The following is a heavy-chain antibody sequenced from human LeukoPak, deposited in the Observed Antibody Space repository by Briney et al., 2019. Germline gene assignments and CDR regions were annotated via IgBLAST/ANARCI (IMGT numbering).Heavy chain of an antibody. CDR3: AKEGGSGAYYDYVWGSYPNWFDP. J-gene: IGHJ5*02. CDR2: ISGSGGST. V-gene: IGHV3-23*01. Sequence: PGGSLRLSCAASGFTFSSYDMSWVRQAPGKGLEWVSAISGSGGSTYYADSVKGRFTISRDNSKNTLYLQMNSLRAEDTAVYYCAKEGGSGAYYDYVWGSYPNWFDPWGQGTLVTVSS. D-gene: IGHD3-16*01. CDR1: GFTFSSYD.